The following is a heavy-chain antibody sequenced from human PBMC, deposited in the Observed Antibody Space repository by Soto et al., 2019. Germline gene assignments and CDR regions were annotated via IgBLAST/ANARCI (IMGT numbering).Heavy chain of an antibody. Sequence: QLQLQEAGSGLVKPSQTLSLTCAVSGGSISSGGYSWSWIRQPPGKGLEWIEYIYHSGSTYYNPPLKSRVSISVDRSKNQLSLKLSSVTAAYMAVYYCAAGGGLPRYYWGQGTLVTVSS. V-gene: IGHV4-30-2*01. D-gene: IGHD5-12*01. J-gene: IGHJ4*02. CDR3: AAGGGLPRYY. CDR2: IYHSGST. CDR1: GGSISSGGYS.